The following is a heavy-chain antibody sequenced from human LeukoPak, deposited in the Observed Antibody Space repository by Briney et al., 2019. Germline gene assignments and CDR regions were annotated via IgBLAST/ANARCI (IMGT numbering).Heavy chain of an antibody. J-gene: IGHJ3*02. CDR2: IKQDGSEK. CDR1: GFTFSSYW. CDR3: ARDTLSSGPKVTDAFDI. Sequence: GGSLRLSCAASGFTFSSYWMSWVRQAPGKGLKWVANIKQDGSEKYYVDSVKGRFTISRGNAKNSLYLQMNSLRAEDTAVYYCARDTLSSGPKVTDAFDIWGQGTMVTVSS. D-gene: IGHD3-22*01. V-gene: IGHV3-7*01.